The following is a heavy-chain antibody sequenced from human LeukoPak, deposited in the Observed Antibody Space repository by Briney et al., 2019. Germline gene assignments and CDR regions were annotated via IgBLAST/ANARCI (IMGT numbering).Heavy chain of an antibody. D-gene: IGHD6-19*01. CDR2: IYYSGST. J-gene: IGHJ3*02. CDR3: ARQEPIAVADAFDI. V-gene: IGHV4-59*08. CDR1: GGSISSYY. Sequence: SETLSLTCTVSGGSISSYYWSWIRQPPGKGLEWIGYIYYSGSTNYNPSLKSRVTISVDTSKNQFSLKLSSVTAADTAVYYCARQEPIAVADAFDIWGQGTMVTVSS.